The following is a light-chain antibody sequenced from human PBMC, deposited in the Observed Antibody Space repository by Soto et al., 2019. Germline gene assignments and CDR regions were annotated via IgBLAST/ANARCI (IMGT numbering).Light chain of an antibody. CDR2: GAS. CDR3: QQYDNLPFT. CDR1: QEVSNY. Sequence: DIQMTQSQSSLSASEGDRVTITCQASQEVSNYLSWYQQKPGKAPNLLIYGASNLETGVPLRFSGSGSGTHFSFTISSLQPEDIATYYCQQYDNLPFTFGGGSNVEIK. J-gene: IGKJ4*01. V-gene: IGKV1-33*01.